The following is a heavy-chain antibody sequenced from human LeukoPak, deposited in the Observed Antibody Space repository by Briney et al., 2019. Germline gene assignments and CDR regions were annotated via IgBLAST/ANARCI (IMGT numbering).Heavy chain of an antibody. V-gene: IGHV1-3*03. D-gene: IGHD6-13*01. CDR1: GSTSTSYA. Sequence: ASVKLSCKASGSTSTSYALHWVRQPPGQRLEWMGWINAGNGNTKYSQEFQGRVTITRDTSASTDYMELSSLRSEGMAVYYCARGTALPAAGISVALRLDYWGQGTLVTVSS. CDR2: INAGNGNT. J-gene: IGHJ4*02. CDR3: ARGTALPAAGISVALRLDY.